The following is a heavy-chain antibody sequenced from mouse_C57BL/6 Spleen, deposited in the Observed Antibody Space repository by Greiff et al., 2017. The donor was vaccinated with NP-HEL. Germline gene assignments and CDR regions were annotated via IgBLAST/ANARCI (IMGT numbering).Heavy chain of an antibody. D-gene: IGHD1-1*01. V-gene: IGHV1-59*01. CDR3: ATTVVATKGVDY. CDR2: IDPSDSYT. Sequence: VQLQQPGAELVRPGTSVKLSCKASGYTFTSYWMHWVKQRPGQGLEWIGVIDPSDSYTNYNQKFKGKATLTVDTSSSTAYMQLSSLTSEDSAVYYCATTVVATKGVDYWGQGTTLTVSS. J-gene: IGHJ2*01. CDR1: GYTFTSYW.